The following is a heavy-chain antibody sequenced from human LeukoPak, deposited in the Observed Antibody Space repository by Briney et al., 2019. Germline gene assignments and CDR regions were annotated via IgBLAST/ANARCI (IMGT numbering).Heavy chain of an antibody. D-gene: IGHD4-17*01. J-gene: IGHJ4*02. CDR3: AKDSPSAPVTSV. V-gene: IGHV3-23*01. Sequence: GGSLRLSCAASGLIFSSYTMSWVRQAPGKGLEWVSTISGSGDSTYYVDSVKGRFTISRDNSKNTFYLQVNSLRAEDTAVYYCAKDSPSAPVTSVWGQGTLVTVSS. CDR2: ISGSGDST. CDR1: GLIFSSYT.